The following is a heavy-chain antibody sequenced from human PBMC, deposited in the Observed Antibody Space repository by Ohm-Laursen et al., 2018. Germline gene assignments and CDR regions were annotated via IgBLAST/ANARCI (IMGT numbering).Heavy chain of an antibody. D-gene: IGHD3-22*01. CDR1: GFTVSSNY. Sequence: SLRLSCAASGFTVSSNYMSWVRQAPGKGLEWVSVIYSGGSTYYADSVKGRFTISRDNSKNTLYLQMNSLRAEDTAVYYCARLYYYDSSGYWIDYWGQGTLVTVSS. CDR2: IYSGGST. CDR3: ARLYYYDSSGYWIDY. J-gene: IGHJ4*02. V-gene: IGHV3-53*01.